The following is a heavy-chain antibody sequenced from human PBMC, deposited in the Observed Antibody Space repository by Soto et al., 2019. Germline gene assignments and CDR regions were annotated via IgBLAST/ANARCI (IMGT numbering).Heavy chain of an antibody. CDR2: ISGSGGST. Sequence: EVQLLESGGGLVQPGGSLRLSCAASGFTFSSYAMSWVRQAPGKGLEWVSAISGSGGSTYYADSVKGRFTISRDNSKNTLYLQMNSLRAEDTAVYYCAKSVPLYDYIWGSYRYTGNWFDPWGQGTLVTVSS. V-gene: IGHV3-23*01. CDR3: AKSVPLYDYIWGSYRYTGNWFDP. J-gene: IGHJ5*02. D-gene: IGHD3-16*02. CDR1: GFTFSSYA.